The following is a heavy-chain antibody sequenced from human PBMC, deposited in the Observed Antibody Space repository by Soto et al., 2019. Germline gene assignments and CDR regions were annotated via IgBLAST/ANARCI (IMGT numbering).Heavy chain of an antibody. CDR3: ALRRTSGGVVGYYYGMDG. CDR1: GGTFSSYA. D-gene: IGHD3-3*01. Sequence: SVKVSCKASGGTFSSYAISWVRQAPGQGLEWMGGIIPIFGTANYAQKFQGRVTITADESTSTAYMELSSLRSEDTAVYYCALRRTSGGVVGYYYGMDGWGQGTTVTVSS. V-gene: IGHV1-69*13. CDR2: IIPIFGTA. J-gene: IGHJ6*02.